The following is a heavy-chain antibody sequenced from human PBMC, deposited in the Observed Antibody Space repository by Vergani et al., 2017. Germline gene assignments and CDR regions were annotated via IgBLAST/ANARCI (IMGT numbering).Heavy chain of an antibody. Sequence: QVHLVESGGGVVQPGRSLTLSCVASGFSFRGHRMHWVRQAPGKGLEWVAMISYDGDRRDYGDFAKGRFTISRDSSNTVYLQMNSLRVEDTAMYFCAKDLSYSTAWPHCDSRGQGTLVTVSS. J-gene: IGHJ4*02. V-gene: IGHV3-30*18. D-gene: IGHD4-11*01. CDR3: AKDLSYSTAWPHCDS. CDR2: ISYDGDRR. CDR1: GFSFRGHR.